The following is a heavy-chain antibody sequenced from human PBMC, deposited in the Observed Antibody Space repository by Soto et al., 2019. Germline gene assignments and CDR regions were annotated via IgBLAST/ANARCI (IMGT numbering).Heavy chain of an antibody. CDR2: ISWNGGSI. Sequence: EVQLVESGGGLVQPGRSLRLSCAASGFTFDDYAMHWVRQAPGKGLEWVSGISWNGGSIGYADSVKGRFTISRDNAKNSLYLQMNSLRAEDTALYYCAKELTVNTGYFIPRGAFDIWGQGTMVTVSS. CDR1: GFTFDDYA. CDR3: AKELTVNTGYFIPRGAFDI. D-gene: IGHD3-9*01. V-gene: IGHV3-9*01. J-gene: IGHJ3*02.